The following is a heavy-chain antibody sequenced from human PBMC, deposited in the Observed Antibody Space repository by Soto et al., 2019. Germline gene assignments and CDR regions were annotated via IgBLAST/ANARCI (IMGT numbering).Heavy chain of an antibody. CDR3: ARVSSGSSGGAFDS. CDR1: GGTFSRSP. CDR2: IIPMIGKP. Sequence: QVQLVQSGAEVKKPGSSVKVSCKAYGGTFSRSPISWVRQAPGHGPEWMGGIIPMIGKPNYAQKFQGRVTITAEESTTTAYMDLTSLTSEDTAVYYCARVSSGSSGGAFDSWGQGTMVTVSS. D-gene: IGHD1-26*01. J-gene: IGHJ3*02. V-gene: IGHV1-69*12.